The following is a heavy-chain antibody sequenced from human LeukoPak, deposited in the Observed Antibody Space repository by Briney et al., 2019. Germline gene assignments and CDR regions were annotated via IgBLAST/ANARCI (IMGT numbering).Heavy chain of an antibody. V-gene: IGHV3-48*01. CDR3: AKDRHSGSIDY. CDR1: GFTFSSYS. D-gene: IGHD1-26*01. CDR2: ISSSSSTI. Sequence: PGGSLRLSCAASGFTFSSYSMNWVRQAPGKGLEWVSYISSSSSTIYYADSVKGRFTISRDNSKNTLYLQMNSLRAEDTAVYYCAKDRHSGSIDYWGQGTLVTVSS. J-gene: IGHJ4*02.